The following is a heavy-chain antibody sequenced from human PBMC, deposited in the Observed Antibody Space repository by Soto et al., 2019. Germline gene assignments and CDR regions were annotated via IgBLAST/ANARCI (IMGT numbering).Heavy chain of an antibody. CDR2: ISGSGGST. D-gene: IGHD3-16*02. V-gene: IGHV3-23*01. CDR3: AKSSAESYDYIWGSYRYLDY. CDR1: GFTFSSYA. Sequence: GGSLRLSCAASGFTFSSYAMSWVRQAPGKGLEWVSAISGSGGSTYYADSVKGRFTISRDNSKNTLYLQMNSLRAEDTAVYYCAKSSAESYDYIWGSYRYLDYWGQGTLVTVSS. J-gene: IGHJ4*02.